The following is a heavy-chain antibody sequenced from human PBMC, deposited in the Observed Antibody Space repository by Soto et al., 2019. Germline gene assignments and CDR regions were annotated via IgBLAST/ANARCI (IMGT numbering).Heavy chain of an antibody. CDR2: ISYTGSA. CDR1: GGSIDYSY. V-gene: IGHV4-59*01. D-gene: IGHD2-2*01. CDR3: ARVKYGDYYYGMDV. Sequence: PSETLSITCTVSGGSIDYSYWTWIRQPPGKGLEWIGYISYTGSANYSASLKSRLTISVDTSKNQFYLKLSSVTAADTALYYCARVKYGDYYYGMDVWGQGTTVTVS. J-gene: IGHJ6*02.